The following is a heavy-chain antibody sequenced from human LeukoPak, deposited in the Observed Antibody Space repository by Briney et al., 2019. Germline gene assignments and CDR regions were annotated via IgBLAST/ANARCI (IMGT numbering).Heavy chain of an antibody. V-gene: IGHV4-34*01. D-gene: IGHD6-19*01. J-gene: IGHJ3*01. CDR3: ARNAPGYSSGWLF. CDR1: GGSFSGYY. CDR2: INHSGST. Sequence: PSETLSLTCAVYGGSFSGYYWSWIRQPPGKGLEWIGEINHSGSTNYNPSLKSRVTISVDTSKNQFSLKLSSVTAADTAVYYCARNAPGYSSGWLFWGQGTMVTVSS.